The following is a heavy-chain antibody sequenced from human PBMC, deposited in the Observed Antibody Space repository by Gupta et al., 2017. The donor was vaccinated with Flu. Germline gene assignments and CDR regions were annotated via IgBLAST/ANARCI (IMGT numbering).Heavy chain of an antibody. D-gene: IGHD5-18*01. CDR1: GYSFSSYW. J-gene: IGHJ4*01. V-gene: IGHV5-51*01. CDR2: IYPGDSDT. Sequence: EVQLVQSGAEVKKPGESLKISCTGSGYSFSSYWIGWVRQMPGKGLEWMGLIYPGDSDTKYNPSFQGLVTSSVDKSLNTAYLQWSALEVSDTAIYYCAKRGRMDTGVVFDYWGHGTLVTVSS. CDR3: AKRGRMDTGVVFDY.